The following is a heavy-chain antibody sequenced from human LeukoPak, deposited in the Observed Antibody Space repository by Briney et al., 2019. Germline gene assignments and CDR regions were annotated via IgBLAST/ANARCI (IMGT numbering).Heavy chain of an antibody. V-gene: IGHV3-23*01. J-gene: IGHJ5*02. CDR2: INGSGGST. D-gene: IGHD2-2*01. CDR3: AKRSYQLLSRYNWFDP. CDR1: GFTFSSYA. Sequence: GGSLRLSCAASGFTFSSYAMSWVRQAPGKGLEWVSAINGSGGSTYYADSVKGRFTISRDNSKNTLYQQMNSLRAEDTAVYYCAKRSYQLLSRYNWFDPWGQGTLVTVSS.